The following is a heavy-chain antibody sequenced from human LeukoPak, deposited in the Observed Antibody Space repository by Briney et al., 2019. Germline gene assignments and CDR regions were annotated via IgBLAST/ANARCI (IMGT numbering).Heavy chain of an antibody. V-gene: IGHV3-7*01. CDR3: ARDPGYSSPRGDY. CDR1: GFTFSGNW. CDR2: INLDGSQK. Sequence: PGGSLRLSCAASGFTFSGNWMSWVRQAPGKGLEWVAIINLDGSQKYYVDSVEGRFTISRDNAYNSVSLQMNSLRAEDTAVYYCARDPGYSSPRGDYWGQGTLVTVSS. J-gene: IGHJ4*02. D-gene: IGHD5-18*01.